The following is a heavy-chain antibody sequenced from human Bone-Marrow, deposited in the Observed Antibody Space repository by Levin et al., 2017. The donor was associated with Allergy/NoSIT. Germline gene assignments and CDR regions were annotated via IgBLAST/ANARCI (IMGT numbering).Heavy chain of an antibody. CDR2: IYYPGNT. D-gene: IGHD3-10*01. CDR3: ARESVYYGSGSWIDC. V-gene: IGHV4-31*02. CDR1: GESVSSSGFY. Sequence: SQTLSLTCPVSGESVSSSGFYWTWIRQYPGKGLEWIGHIYYPGNTSYNPSLKSRVSISEDRSKNQFSLKLDSVTAADTAVYYCARESVYYGSGSWIDCWGQGTLDTVSS. J-gene: IGHJ4*02.